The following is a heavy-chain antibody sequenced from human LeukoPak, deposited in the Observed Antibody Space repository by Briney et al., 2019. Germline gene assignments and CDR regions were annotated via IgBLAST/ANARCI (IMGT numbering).Heavy chain of an antibody. D-gene: IGHD4-11*01. CDR2: IIPILGIA. J-gene: IGHJ3*02. V-gene: IGHV1-69*02. Sequence: SVKVSCKASGGTFSSYTIIWVRQAPGQGLEWMGRIIPILGIANYAQKFQGRVTITADKSTSTAYMELSSLRSEDTAVYYCARFRETTVAPDAFDIWGQGTMVTVSS. CDR1: GGTFSSYT. CDR3: ARFRETTVAPDAFDI.